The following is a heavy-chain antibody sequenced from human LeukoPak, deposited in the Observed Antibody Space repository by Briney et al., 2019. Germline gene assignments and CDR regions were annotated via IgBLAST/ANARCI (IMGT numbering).Heavy chain of an antibody. CDR3: ARGESSVYYYDSTERGGVAFDT. CDR2: ISAYNGNT. J-gene: IGHJ3*02. D-gene: IGHD3-22*01. V-gene: IGHV1-18*01. CDR1: GGTFSSYA. Sequence: ASVKVSCKACGGTFSSYAIRWVRQAPGQRLEGMGWISAYNGNTNYAQKLQGRVTMTTDTSTSTAYMELRSLRSDDTAVYYCARGESSVYYYDSTERGGVAFDTWGQGTMVTVSS.